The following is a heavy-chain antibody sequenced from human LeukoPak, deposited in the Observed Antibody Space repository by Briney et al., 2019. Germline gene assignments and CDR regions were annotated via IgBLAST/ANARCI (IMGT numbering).Heavy chain of an antibody. V-gene: IGHV4-59*08. Sequence: PSETLSLTCTVSDGSISSYSWSWIRQPPGKGLEWIGYIYYSGSTNYNPSLKSRVTMSLDTSKNQFSLRLSSVTAADTAVYYCARWSSCPDYWGQGTLVTVSS. CDR3: ARWSSCPDY. D-gene: IGHD4-23*01. CDR1: DGSISSYS. J-gene: IGHJ4*02. CDR2: IYYSGST.